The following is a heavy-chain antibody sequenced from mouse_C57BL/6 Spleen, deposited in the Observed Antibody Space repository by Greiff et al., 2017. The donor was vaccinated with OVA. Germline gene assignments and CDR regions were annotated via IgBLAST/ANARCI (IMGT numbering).Heavy chain of an antibody. Sequence: VQLQQSGPELVKPGASVKISCKASGYAFSSSWMNWVKQRPGKGLEWIGRIYPGDGDTNYNGKFKGKATLTADKSSSTAYMQLSSLTSEDSAVYFCAEGYYDYDNAMDYWGQGTSVTVSS. V-gene: IGHV1-82*01. CDR3: AEGYYDYDNAMDY. CDR1: GYAFSSSW. D-gene: IGHD2-4*01. J-gene: IGHJ4*01. CDR2: IYPGDGDT.